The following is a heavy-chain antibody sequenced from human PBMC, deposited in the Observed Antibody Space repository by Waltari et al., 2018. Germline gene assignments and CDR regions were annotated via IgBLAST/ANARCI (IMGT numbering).Heavy chain of an antibody. CDR3: ARDQWFAFDI. J-gene: IGHJ3*02. D-gene: IGHD3-22*01. V-gene: IGHV3-7*01. Sequence: EVQLVESGGGLVQPGGSLRLSCAASGFTLSSYWMSWVRQAPGKGLEWVANIKKDGSEEYYVDSVRGRFTISRDNAKNSLYLQMNSLRPEDTAVYYCARDQWFAFDIWGQGT. CDR2: IKKDGSEE. CDR1: GFTLSSYW.